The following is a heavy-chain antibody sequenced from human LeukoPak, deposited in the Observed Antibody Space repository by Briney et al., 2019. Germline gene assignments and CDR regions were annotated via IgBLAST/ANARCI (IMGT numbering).Heavy chain of an antibody. CDR3: ARDLATEGGDY. D-gene: IGHD1-26*01. CDR2: XNPXXXXX. Sequence: ASVKVSCKASGYTFTSYXMHWVRQAPGQGLEXXGIXNPXXXXXXYXQXXXGXXTMTXXTSTSTVYMELSSLRSEDTAVYYCARDLATEGGDYWGQGTLVTVSS. CDR1: GYTFTSYX. V-gene: IGHV1-46*01. J-gene: IGHJ4*02.